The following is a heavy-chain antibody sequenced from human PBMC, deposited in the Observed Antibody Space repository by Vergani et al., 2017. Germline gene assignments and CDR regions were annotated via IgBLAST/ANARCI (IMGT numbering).Heavy chain of an antibody. J-gene: IGHJ6*02. V-gene: IGHV5-51*01. D-gene: IGHD2-2*01. Sequence: EVQLVPSGAEVKTPGESLKISCKGSGYSFTSYWIGWVRQMPGKGLEWMGIIYPGDSDTRYSPAVQGQVTISADKSISTAYLQWRSLKASDTAMYYCANAPVPAADGRYGMDVWGQGITVTVSS. CDR2: IYPGDSDT. CDR1: GYSFTSYW. CDR3: ANAPVPAADGRYGMDV.